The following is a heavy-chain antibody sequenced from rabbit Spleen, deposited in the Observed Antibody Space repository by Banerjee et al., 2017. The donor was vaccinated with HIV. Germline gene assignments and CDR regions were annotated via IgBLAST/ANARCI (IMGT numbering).Heavy chain of an antibody. CDR2: IDPVFGST. V-gene: IGHV1S47*01. Sequence: QEQLVESGGGLVQPGGSLKLSCKASGFDFSSYYMSWVRQAPGKGLEWIGYIDPVFGSTYYASWVNGRFSISRENAQNTVFLQMTSLTAADTATYFCARDGAGGSYFALWGPGTLVTVS. D-gene: IGHD8-1*01. J-gene: IGHJ4*01. CDR1: GFDFSSYY. CDR3: ARDGAGGSYFAL.